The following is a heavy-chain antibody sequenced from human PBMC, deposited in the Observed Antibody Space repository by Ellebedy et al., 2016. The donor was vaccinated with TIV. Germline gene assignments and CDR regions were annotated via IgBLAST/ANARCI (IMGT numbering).Heavy chain of an antibody. V-gene: IGHV1-18*01. J-gene: IGHJ4*02. CDR1: GYTFTSYG. D-gene: IGHD3-9*01. CDR3: ARDHYYDILTFDY. Sequence: AASVKVSCKASGYTFTSYGISWVRQAPGQGLEWMGWISAYNGNTNYAQKFQGRVTITRDTSASTAYMELSSLRSEDTAVYYCARDHYYDILTFDYWGQGTLVTVSS. CDR2: ISAYNGNT.